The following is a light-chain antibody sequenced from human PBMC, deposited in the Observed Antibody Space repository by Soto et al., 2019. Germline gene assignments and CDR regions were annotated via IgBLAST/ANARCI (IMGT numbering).Light chain of an antibody. CDR3: QQRDNWS. Sequence: EIVLTQSPATLSLSPGDRAALSCRASQSVGTYLAWYQQKPGQAPRLLIYDASSRATGIPARFSGSGSGTDFPLTISSLEPEDFAVYYCQQRDNWSFGPGTRVDLK. J-gene: IGKJ3*01. V-gene: IGKV3-11*01. CDR1: QSVGTY. CDR2: DAS.